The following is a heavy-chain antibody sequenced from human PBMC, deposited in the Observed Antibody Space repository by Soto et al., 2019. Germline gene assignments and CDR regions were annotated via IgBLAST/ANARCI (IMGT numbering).Heavy chain of an antibody. CDR2: LNHSGST. CDR1: GGSFSGYY. V-gene: IGHV4-34*01. D-gene: IGHD3-10*01. J-gene: IGHJ4*02. Sequence: QVQLQQWGAGLLKPSETLSLTCAVYGGSFSGYYWSWIRQPPGKGLEWIGELNHSGSTNYNPSLKSRVTISVDTSKNQFSLKLSSVTAADTAVYYCARGGITMVRGVIGGYWGQGTLVTVSS. CDR3: ARGGITMVRGVIGGY.